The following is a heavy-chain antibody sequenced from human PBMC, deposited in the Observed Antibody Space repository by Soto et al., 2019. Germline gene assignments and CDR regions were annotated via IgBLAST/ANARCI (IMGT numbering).Heavy chain of an antibody. CDR3: AGDRRRMGGGAPTNWFDP. CDR2: IIPIFGTA. D-gene: IGHD3-16*01. J-gene: IGHJ5*02. V-gene: IGHV1-69*01. Sequence: QVQLVQSGAEVKKPGSSVKVSCKASGGTFSSYAISWVRQAPGQGLEWMGGIIPIFGTANYAQKFQGRVTITADESPSTAYMEGSSLRSEDTAGYYCAGDRRRMGGGAPTNWFDPWGQGTLVTVSS. CDR1: GGTFSSYA.